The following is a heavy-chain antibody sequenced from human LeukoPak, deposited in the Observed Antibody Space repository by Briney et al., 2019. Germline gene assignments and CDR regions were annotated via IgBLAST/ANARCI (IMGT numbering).Heavy chain of an antibody. V-gene: IGHV3-7*01. J-gene: IGHJ4*02. CDR1: GFTFSSYW. D-gene: IGHD5-24*01. CDR2: IKKDGSEK. Sequence: GGSLRLSCAVSGFTFSSYWMSWVRQTPGKGLEWVANIKKDGSEKYYVDSVKGRFTISRDNAKNSLYLQMNSLRAEDTAVYYCAREGVEMATIDLDYWGQGTPVTVSS. CDR3: AREGVEMATIDLDY.